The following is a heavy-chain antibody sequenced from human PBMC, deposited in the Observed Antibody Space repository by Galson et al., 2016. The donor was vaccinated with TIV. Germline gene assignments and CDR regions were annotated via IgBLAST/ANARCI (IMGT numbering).Heavy chain of an antibody. J-gene: IGHJ4*02. CDR3: VRDKGDQIMAY. V-gene: IGHV3-53*05. D-gene: IGHD2-21*02. CDR2: IFTGGSR. Sequence: SLRLSCAASGFSVSNNHMSWVRQAPGKGLEWVSLIFTGGSRYYADSVEGRFTIFRDNSKNPVDLQMDSLRPEDTALYYCVRDKGDQIMAYWGQGTLVAVSS. CDR1: GFSVSNNH.